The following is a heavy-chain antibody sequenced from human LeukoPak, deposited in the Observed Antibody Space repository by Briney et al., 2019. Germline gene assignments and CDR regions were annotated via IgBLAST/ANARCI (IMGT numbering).Heavy chain of an antibody. CDR3: ARYYCSSSACPGIDS. V-gene: IGHV4-30-4*01. CDR1: GDSISSGDYY. CDR2: IDYSGNT. D-gene: IGHD2-2*01. Sequence: PSQTLSLTCTVSGDSISSGDYYWSWIRQPPGKGLEWTGYIDYSGNTYYNPSLRSRLTISTDTSKNQFSLKLTSVTAADTAVYYCARYYCSSSACPGIDSWGQGTLVTVSS. J-gene: IGHJ4*02.